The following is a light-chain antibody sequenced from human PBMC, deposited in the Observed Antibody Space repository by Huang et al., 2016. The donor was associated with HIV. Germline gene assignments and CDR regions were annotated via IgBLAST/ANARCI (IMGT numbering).Light chain of an antibody. Sequence: DIQLTQSPSSLSASVGDRVPITCRASQSSRSYVNWYQQKSGKAPNLLIYAASSSQSGVPSRFSGSGAGTDFTLTITSLEPEDFATYYWQQTYSTPSFGQGTKLEIK. CDR1: QSSRSY. CDR3: QQTYSTPS. V-gene: IGKV1-39*01. J-gene: IGKJ2*01. CDR2: AAS.